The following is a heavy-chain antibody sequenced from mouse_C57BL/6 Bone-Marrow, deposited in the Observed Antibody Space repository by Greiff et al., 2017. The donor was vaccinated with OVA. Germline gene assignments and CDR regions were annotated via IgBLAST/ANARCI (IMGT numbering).Heavy chain of an antibody. CDR3: ARRYDYDYAMDY. V-gene: IGHV1-59*01. Sequence: QVQLQQPGAELVRPGTSVKLSCKASGYTFTSYWMHWVKQRPGQGLEWIGVIDPSDSYTNYNQKFKGKATLTVDTSSSTAYMQLSSLTSEDSAGYYCARRYDYDYAMDYWGQGTSVTVSS. CDR2: IDPSDSYT. CDR1: GYTFTSYW. J-gene: IGHJ4*01. D-gene: IGHD2-4*01.